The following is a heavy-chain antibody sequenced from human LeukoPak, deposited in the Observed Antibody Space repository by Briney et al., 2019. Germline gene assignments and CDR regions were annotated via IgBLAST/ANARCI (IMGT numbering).Heavy chain of an antibody. V-gene: IGHV3-23*01. CDR3: AKDWLHSLYSGRQNIKASFEY. CDR1: GFTFYSFV. Sequence: GGSLRLSCATSGFTFYSFVMSWVRQAPGKGLEWVSGISGSGGTTYYAASVKGRFTISRDNSKNTMYLQMNSLRAEDTAVYYCAKDWLHSLYSGRQNIKASFEYWGQGTLVTVSS. J-gene: IGHJ4*02. D-gene: IGHD1-26*01. CDR2: ISGSGGTT.